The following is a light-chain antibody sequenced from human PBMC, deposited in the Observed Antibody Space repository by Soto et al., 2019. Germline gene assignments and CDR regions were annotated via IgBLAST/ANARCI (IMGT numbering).Light chain of an antibody. Sequence: QSALTQPASVSGSPGQSITISSTGTSSDVGGYNYVSWYQQHPGNAPKLMIYDVSNRPSGVSNRFSGSKSGNTASLTISGLQAEDEADYYCSSYTSSSTYVFGSGTKVTVL. CDR3: SSYTSSSTYV. J-gene: IGLJ1*01. V-gene: IGLV2-14*01. CDR2: DVS. CDR1: SSDVGGYNY.